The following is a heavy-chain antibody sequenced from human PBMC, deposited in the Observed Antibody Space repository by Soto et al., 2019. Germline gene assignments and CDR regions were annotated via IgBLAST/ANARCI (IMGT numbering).Heavy chain of an antibody. CDR2: FSSSASA. D-gene: IGHD1-1*01. J-gene: IGHJ4*02. CDR3: ARHAIWNRLTSHFDN. CDR1: GGSINSNSFY. Sequence: QLQLQESGPGLVKPSETLSLTCTVSGGSINSNSFYWGWIRQSPGKGLEWVGSFSSSASAYYSPSLKRRLTIDVDTSKTQSSLRLTSVPAADAAIYYCARHAIWNRLTSHFDNWGQGTLVSVSS. V-gene: IGHV4-39*01.